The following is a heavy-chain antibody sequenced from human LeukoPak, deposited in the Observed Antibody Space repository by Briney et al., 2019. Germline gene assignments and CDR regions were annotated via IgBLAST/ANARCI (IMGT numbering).Heavy chain of an antibody. CDR1: GFSFSSYS. D-gene: IGHD6-19*01. V-gene: IGHV3-21*01. J-gene: IGHJ4*02. CDR2: IYSSSSHI. CDR3: ARDVLAKAVAPF. Sequence: GGSLRLSCAASGFSFSSYSMNWVRQAPGKGLEWVSSIYSSSSHIYYADSVKGRFTISRDNAKNSLYPQVNSLRAEDTAVYYCARDVLAKAVAPFWGQGTLVTVSS.